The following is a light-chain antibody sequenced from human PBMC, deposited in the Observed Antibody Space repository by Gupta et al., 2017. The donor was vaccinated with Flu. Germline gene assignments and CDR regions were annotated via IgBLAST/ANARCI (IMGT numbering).Light chain of an antibody. J-gene: IGKJ2*01. CDR1: QSVSNY. V-gene: IGKV1-39*01. Sequence: DIQMTQSPSSLSASVGDSVTITCRASQSVSNYLNWYQQKPGKAPKLLSFTASTLQSGVPSRFSSSGSGTECTLTISSLQPEDSATYYCQKGDRRDTFGQGTNLEIK. CDR3: QKGDRRDT. CDR2: TAS.